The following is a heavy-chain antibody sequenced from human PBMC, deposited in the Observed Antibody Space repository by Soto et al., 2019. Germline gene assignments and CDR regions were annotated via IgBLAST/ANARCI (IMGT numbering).Heavy chain of an antibody. V-gene: IGHV1-3*01. CDR1: GYTFSSYA. Sequence: ASVTVSCKASGYTFSSYAMYWVRQAPGQRLEWMGWINAGYGNTKSSQKFQDRVTISRDTSASTAYMELTSLRSEDTAVYYCARDAGDGTFDFWGQGTLVTVSS. D-gene: IGHD7-27*01. CDR2: INAGYGNT. J-gene: IGHJ4*02. CDR3: ARDAGDGTFDF.